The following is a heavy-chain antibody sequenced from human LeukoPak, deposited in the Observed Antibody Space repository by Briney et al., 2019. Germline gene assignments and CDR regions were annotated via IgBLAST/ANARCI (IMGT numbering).Heavy chain of an antibody. V-gene: IGHV1-18*01. CDR3: ARDVFATYYYDSSGLGDAFEI. J-gene: IGHJ3*02. CDR2: ISGHNGNT. Sequence: ASVKVSCKASGYTFTSYGISWVRQAPGQGLEWVGWISGHNGNTNYAQHLQGSVTMTTDTSTSTTYMELRSLRSDDTPVYYCARDVFATYYYDSSGLGDAFEIWGRGTMVTVSS. CDR1: GYTFTSYG. D-gene: IGHD3-22*01.